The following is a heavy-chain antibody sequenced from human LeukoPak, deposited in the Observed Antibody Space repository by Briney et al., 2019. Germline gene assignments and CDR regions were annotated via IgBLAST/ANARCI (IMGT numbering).Heavy chain of an antibody. J-gene: IGHJ4*02. CDR3: TRGGSWSGND. CDR2: ISHNGQNK. D-gene: IGHD3-3*01. CDR1: GFTFSNRG. V-gene: IGHV3-30*03. Sequence: GGSLRLSCAASGFTFSNRGMHWVRQAPGKGLEWTTLISHNGQNKFYADSVKGRFAVSRDNSKSTLYLQMNSLRAEDTAVYYCTRGGSWSGNDWGQGTLVTVSS.